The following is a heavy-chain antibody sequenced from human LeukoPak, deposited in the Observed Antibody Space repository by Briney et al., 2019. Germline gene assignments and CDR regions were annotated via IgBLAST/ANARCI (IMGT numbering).Heavy chain of an antibody. V-gene: IGHV1-69*04. J-gene: IGHJ5*02. CDR1: GGTFSSYA. D-gene: IGHD4-11*01. CDR2: IIPILGIA. Sequence: EASVKVSCKASGGTFSSYAIRWVRQAPGQGLEWMGRIIPILGIANYAQKFQGRVTITADKSTSTAYMELSSLRSEDTAVYYCARADSNPLVDDPWGQGTLVTVSS. CDR3: ARADSNPLVDDP.